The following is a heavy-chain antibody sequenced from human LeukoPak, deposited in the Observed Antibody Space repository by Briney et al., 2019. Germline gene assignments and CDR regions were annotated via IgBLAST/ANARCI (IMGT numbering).Heavy chain of an antibody. CDR2: INPNSGGT. J-gene: IGHJ4*02. CDR1: GYTFTGYY. Sequence: SVKVSYKASGYTFTGYYMHWVRQAPGQGLGWRGWINPNSGGTNYTQKFHGRVTMTRDTSLSTAYMELSRLRSDDTAVYYGARGIAAAEAKDYWGQGTLVTVSS. CDR3: ARGIAAAEAKDY. V-gene: IGHV1-2*02. D-gene: IGHD6-13*01.